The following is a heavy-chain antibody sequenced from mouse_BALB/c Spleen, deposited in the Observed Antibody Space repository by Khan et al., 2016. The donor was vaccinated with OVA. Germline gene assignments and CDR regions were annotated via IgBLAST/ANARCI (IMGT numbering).Heavy chain of an antibody. D-gene: IGHD1-2*01. J-gene: IGHJ2*01. CDR2: ISYSGST. CDR1: GYSITSGYG. CDR3: AITARIKY. Sequence: EVQLVESGPGLVKPSQSLSLTCTVTGYSITSGYGWNWNRQFPGNKLEWMGYISYSGSTNYNPSLKSRISITRDTSKNQFFLPLNSVTTEDTATYYCAITARIKYWGQGITLTVSS. V-gene: IGHV3-2*02.